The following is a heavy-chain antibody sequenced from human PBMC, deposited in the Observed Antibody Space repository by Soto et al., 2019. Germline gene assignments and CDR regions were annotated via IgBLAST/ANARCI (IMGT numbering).Heavy chain of an antibody. CDR2: MNPNSGNT. CDR3: GRGLYYYGSGSYNY. J-gene: IGHJ4*02. CDR1: GYTFTSYD. D-gene: IGHD3-10*01. V-gene: IGHV1-8*01. Sequence: ASVMVSCKASGYTFTSYDINWVRQATGQGLEWMGWMNPNSGNTGYAQKFQGRVTMTRNTSISTAYMELSSLRSEDTAVYYCGRGLYYYGSGSYNYWGQGTLVTVSS.